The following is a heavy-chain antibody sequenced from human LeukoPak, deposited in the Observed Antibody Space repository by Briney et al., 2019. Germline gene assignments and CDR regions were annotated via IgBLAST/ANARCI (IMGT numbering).Heavy chain of an antibody. D-gene: IGHD3-3*01. CDR3: ARDSSFPYYDFWSGSSDY. CDR2: INAGNGNT. V-gene: IGHV1-3*01. J-gene: IGHJ4*02. Sequence: ASVKVSCKASGYTFTSYAKHWVRQAPGQRLEWMGWINAGNGNTKYSQKFQGRVTITRDTSASTAYMELSSLRSEDTAVYYCARDSSFPYYDFWSGSSDYWGQGTLVTVSS. CDR1: GYTFTSYA.